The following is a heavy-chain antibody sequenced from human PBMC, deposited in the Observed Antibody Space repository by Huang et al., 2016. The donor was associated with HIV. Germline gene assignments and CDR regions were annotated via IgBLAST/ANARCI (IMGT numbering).Heavy chain of an antibody. CDR2: INPKRGGT. J-gene: IGHJ4*02. V-gene: IGHV1-2*02. CDR3: ARDWSFGSSTSPAD. D-gene: IGHD6-6*01. CDR1: GYTFTDSN. Sequence: QVQLVQSGAEVKNPGASVRVSCKASGYTFTDSNIHWVRQAHGQGLGWMGWINPKRGGTIYAQRFQGRVTMTRDTTISTVHMDLRRIQSDDTAVYFCARDWSFGSSTSPADWGQGTLVTVSS.